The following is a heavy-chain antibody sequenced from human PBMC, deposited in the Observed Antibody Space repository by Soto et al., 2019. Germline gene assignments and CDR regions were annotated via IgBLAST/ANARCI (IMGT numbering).Heavy chain of an antibody. D-gene: IGHD3-9*01. CDR1: GFTFSSYS. Sequence: KAGGSLRLSCAASGFTFSSYSMNWVRQAPGKGLEWVSSISSSSSYIYYADSVKGRFTISRDNAKNSLYLQMNSLRAEDTAVYYCARVPYYDILTGYSPNWFDPWGQGTLVTVS. J-gene: IGHJ5*02. CDR3: ARVPYYDILTGYSPNWFDP. V-gene: IGHV3-21*01. CDR2: ISSSSSYI.